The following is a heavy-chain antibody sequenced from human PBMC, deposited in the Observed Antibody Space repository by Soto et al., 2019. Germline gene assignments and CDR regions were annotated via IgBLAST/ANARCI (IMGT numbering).Heavy chain of an antibody. Sequence: GGSLRLSCAASGFTFDDYAMHWVRQAPGKGLEWVSGISWNSGSIGYADSVKGRFTISRDNAKNSLYLQMNSLRAEDTSLYYCAMSEYSSSWYVRGPFDYWGQGTLVTVSS. J-gene: IGHJ4*02. CDR3: AMSEYSSSWYVRGPFDY. D-gene: IGHD6-13*01. CDR1: GFTFDDYA. CDR2: ISWNSGSI. V-gene: IGHV3-9*01.